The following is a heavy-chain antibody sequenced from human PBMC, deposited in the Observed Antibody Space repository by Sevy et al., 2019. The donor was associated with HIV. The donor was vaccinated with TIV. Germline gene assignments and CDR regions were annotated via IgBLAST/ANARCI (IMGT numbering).Heavy chain of an antibody. J-gene: IGHJ4*02. CDR3: ARRRQWLGPGFDS. CDR2: VDNGGTT. V-gene: IGHV4-39*01. Sequence: SETLSLTCTVSGASMTISHYWGWIRQPPGKGLEWIASVDNGGTTYYNPSLKTRVTIPVDPSENQCCLRLASVTAADTAVYYCARRRQWLGPGFDSWGQGTLVTVSS. CDR1: GASMTISHY. D-gene: IGHD6-19*01.